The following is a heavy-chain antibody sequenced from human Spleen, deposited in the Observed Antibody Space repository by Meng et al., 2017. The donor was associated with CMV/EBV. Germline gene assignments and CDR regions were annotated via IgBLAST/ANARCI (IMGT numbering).Heavy chain of an antibody. Sequence: GSFSGYHWSGIRQPPGKGLEWIGDVNHSGGTKYNPSLKSRVTISIDTSNNQFSLNLTSVTAADTALYYCTRQPRATTYYYHGGWFDPWGQGTLVTVSS. CDR2: VNHSGGT. V-gene: IGHV4-34*01. D-gene: IGHD3-22*01. CDR1: GSFSGYH. CDR3: TRQPRATTYYYHGGWFDP. J-gene: IGHJ5*02.